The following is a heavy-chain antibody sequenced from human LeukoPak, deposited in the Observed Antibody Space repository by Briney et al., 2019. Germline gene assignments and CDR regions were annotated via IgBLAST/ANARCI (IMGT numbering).Heavy chain of an antibody. CDR2: VSSDGNNK. Sequence: GRSLRLSCAASGFTFNTYAMHWVRQAPGKGLEWLAVVSSDGNNKYHADSVRGRFTISRDNSKNTLYLQMNSLRAEDTAVYYCAKGSTISGHHFDYWGQGTLVTV. J-gene: IGHJ4*02. CDR3: AKGSTISGHHFDY. V-gene: IGHV3-30-3*01. D-gene: IGHD6-19*01. CDR1: GFTFNTYA.